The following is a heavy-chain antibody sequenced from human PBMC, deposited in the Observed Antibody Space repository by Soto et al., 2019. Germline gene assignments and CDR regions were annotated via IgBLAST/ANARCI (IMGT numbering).Heavy chain of an antibody. J-gene: IGHJ6*02. CDR1: GFTFSSYA. V-gene: IGHV3-30-3*01. CDR2: ISYDGSNK. CDR3: AREHIVVVVADLRTPTNYYYGMDV. Sequence: PGGSLRLSCAASGFTFSSYAMHWVRQAPGKGLEWVAVISYDGSNKYYADSVKGRFTISRDNSKNTLYLQMNSLRAEDTAVYYCAREHIVVVVADLRTPTNYYYGMDVWGQGTTVTVSS. D-gene: IGHD2-15*01.